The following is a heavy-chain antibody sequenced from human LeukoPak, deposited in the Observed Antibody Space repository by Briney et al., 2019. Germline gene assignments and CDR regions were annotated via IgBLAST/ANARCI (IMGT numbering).Heavy chain of an antibody. CDR3: ARKVGATGWFDP. J-gene: IGHJ5*02. V-gene: IGHV4-39*07. Sequence: SETQSLTCTVSGGSISSSSYYWGWIRQPPGKGLEWIGSIYYSGSTYYNPSLKSRVTISVDTSKNQFSLKLSSVTAADTAVYYCARKVGATGWFDPWGQGTLVTVSS. CDR1: GGSISSSSYY. CDR2: IYYSGST. D-gene: IGHD1-26*01.